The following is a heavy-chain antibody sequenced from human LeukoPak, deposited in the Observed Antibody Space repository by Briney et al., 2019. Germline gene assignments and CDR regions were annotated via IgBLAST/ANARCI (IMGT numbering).Heavy chain of an antibody. V-gene: IGHV3-30*03. Sequence: GGSLRLSCAASGFTFSSYGMHWVRQAPGKGLEWVAVISYDGSSKFYADSVKGRFTISRDNAKNSLYLQMNSLRAEDTAVYYCARQPGGYYDSSGYRNWGQGTLVAVSP. CDR2: ISYDGSSK. D-gene: IGHD3-22*01. J-gene: IGHJ4*02. CDR3: ARQPGGYYDSSGYRN. CDR1: GFTFSSYG.